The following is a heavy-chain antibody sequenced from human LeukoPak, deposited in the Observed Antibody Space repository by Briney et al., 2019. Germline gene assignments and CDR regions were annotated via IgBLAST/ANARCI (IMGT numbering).Heavy chain of an antibody. D-gene: IGHD2-2*01. CDR1: GYTFTSYG. V-gene: IGHV1-18*01. CDR3: AREHRVDIVVVPAAPDY. Sequence: ASVKVSCKASGYTFTSYGISWVRQAPGQGLEWMGWISAYNGNTNYAQKLQGRVTMTTDTSTSTAYMELRSLRSDDTAVYYCAREHRVDIVVVPAAPDYWGQGTLVTVSS. CDR2: ISAYNGNT. J-gene: IGHJ4*02.